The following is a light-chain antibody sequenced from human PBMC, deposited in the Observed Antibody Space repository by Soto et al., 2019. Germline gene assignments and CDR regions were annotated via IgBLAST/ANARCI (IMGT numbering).Light chain of an antibody. Sequence: EIVLTQSPGTLSLSPGERATLSCRASQSVSSSLLAWYQQKPGQAPRLLIYGASSRATGIPDRFGGSGSGTDFTLTISRLEPEDFAVFYCQHYGSSVTFAQGTRLEI. CDR3: QHYGSSVT. J-gene: IGKJ5*01. V-gene: IGKV3-20*01. CDR1: QSVSSSL. CDR2: GAS.